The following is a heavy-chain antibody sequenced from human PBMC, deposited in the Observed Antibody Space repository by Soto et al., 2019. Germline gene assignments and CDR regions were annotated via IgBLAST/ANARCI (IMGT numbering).Heavy chain of an antibody. Sequence: DVQLVESGGGLVQPGGSLRLSCAGSGFTVSNRYMSGVRQAPGKGLEWVSVSNSGCTIYYADAVKDRFTISRDSSTNTLYLQMNNLRVEDTGVYYCARSGGNHGGSCNNGVCPNFDYWGQGTKVTVSS. D-gene: IGHD2-8*01. CDR2: SNSGCTI. V-gene: IGHV3-66*01. J-gene: IGHJ4*02. CDR3: ARSGGNHGGSCNNGVCPNFDY. CDR1: GFTVSNRY.